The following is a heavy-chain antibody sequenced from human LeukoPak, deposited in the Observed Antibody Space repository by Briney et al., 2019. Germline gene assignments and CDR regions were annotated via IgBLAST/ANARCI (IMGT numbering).Heavy chain of an antibody. D-gene: IGHD6-19*01. CDR1: GGSVSSGSYY. J-gene: IGHJ4*02. CDR2: IYYSEST. Sequence: SETLSLTCTVSGGSVSSGSYYWSRIRQPPGKGLEWIGYIYYSESTNYNPSLKSRVTISVDTSKNQFSLKLSSVTAADTAVYYCARVRDSSGWYGGDYWGQGTLVTVSS. V-gene: IGHV4-61*01. CDR3: ARVRDSSGWYGGDY.